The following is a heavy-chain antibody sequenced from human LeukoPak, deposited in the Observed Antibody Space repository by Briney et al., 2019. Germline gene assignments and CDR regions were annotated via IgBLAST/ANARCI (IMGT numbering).Heavy chain of an antibody. J-gene: IGHJ3*02. Sequence: ASVKVSCKASGYTFTVYYMHWVRQAPGQGLEWMGWINPNSGGTNYAQKFQGRVTMTRDTSISTAYMELSRLRSDDTAVYYCAREWVLSDGSGSYFILFDIWGQGTMVTVSS. CDR2: INPNSGGT. V-gene: IGHV1-2*02. CDR3: AREWVLSDGSGSYFILFDI. CDR1: GYTFTVYY. D-gene: IGHD3-10*01.